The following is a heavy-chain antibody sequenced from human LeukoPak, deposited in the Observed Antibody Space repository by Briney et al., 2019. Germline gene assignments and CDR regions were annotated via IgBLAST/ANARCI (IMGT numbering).Heavy chain of an antibody. CDR3: ARGKGRITMVRGVINDAFDI. Sequence: SETLSLTCTISGGSVSDYYWSWIRQSPGKGLEWIGYIYHTGSTSYSPSLKSRVTISADTSQNQFSLKLSSVTAADTAVYYCARGKGRITMVRGVINDAFDIWGQGTMVTVSS. V-gene: IGHV4-59*02. CDR2: IYHTGST. D-gene: IGHD3-10*01. J-gene: IGHJ3*02. CDR1: GGSVSDYY.